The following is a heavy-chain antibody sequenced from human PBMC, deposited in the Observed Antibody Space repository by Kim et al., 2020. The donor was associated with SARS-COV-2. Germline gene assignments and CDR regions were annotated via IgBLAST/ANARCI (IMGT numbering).Heavy chain of an antibody. V-gene: IGHV4-39*01. Sequence: SETLSLTCTVSGGSISSSSYYWGWIRQPPGKGLEWIGSIYYSGSTYYNPSLKSRVTISVDTSKNQFSLKLSSVTAADTAVYYCARRRQLAYYYYYYGMDVWGQGTTVTVSS. CDR3: ARRRQLAYYYYYYGMDV. J-gene: IGHJ6*02. CDR1: GGSISSSSYY. D-gene: IGHD6-13*01. CDR2: IYYSGST.